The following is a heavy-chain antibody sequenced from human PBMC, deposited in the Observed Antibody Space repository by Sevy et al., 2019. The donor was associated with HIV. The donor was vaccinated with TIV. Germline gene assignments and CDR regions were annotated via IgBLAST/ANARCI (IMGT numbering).Heavy chain of an antibody. Sequence: SETLSLTCTVSGGSISSGGYYWSWIRQHPGKGLERIGYIYYSGSTYYNPSLKSRVTISVDTSKNQCSLKLSSVTAADTAVYYCARARYDFWSGQPSNPGRPRAFDTWGHGTLVTVSS. CDR2: IYYSGST. V-gene: IGHV4-31*03. J-gene: IGHJ5*01. CDR3: ARARYDFWSGQPSNPGRPRAFDT. D-gene: IGHD3-3*01. CDR1: GGSISSGGYY.